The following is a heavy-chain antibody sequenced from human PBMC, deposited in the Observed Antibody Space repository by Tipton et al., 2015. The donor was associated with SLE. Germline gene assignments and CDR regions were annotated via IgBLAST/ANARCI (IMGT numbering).Heavy chain of an antibody. D-gene: IGHD6-19*01. Sequence: QLVQSGAEVKKPGASVKVSCKASGYTFTAYYVHWMRQAPGQGLEWMGRIDPDNGGTSYAQKFQGRGTMTRDTSITAAYMELSGLQSDDTAVYFCVSSALHSGWSYWGHGTLVTVSS. J-gene: IGHJ4*01. CDR1: GYTFTAYY. CDR2: IDPDNGGT. CDR3: VSSALHSGWSY. V-gene: IGHV1-2*06.